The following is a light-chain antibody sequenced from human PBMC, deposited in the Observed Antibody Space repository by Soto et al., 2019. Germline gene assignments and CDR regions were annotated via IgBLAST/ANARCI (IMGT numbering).Light chain of an antibody. J-gene: IGKJ5*01. CDR3: QQRYNWPPIT. CDR1: RSVRSY. CDR2: DTS. V-gene: IGKV3-11*01. Sequence: EIVLTQSPATLSLSPGERATLSCRASRSVRSYLAWYQQKPGQAPRLLIYDTSNRATGIPPRFSGSGSETDFTLTISSLEPEDFAVYYCQQRYNWPPITFGQGTRLEIK.